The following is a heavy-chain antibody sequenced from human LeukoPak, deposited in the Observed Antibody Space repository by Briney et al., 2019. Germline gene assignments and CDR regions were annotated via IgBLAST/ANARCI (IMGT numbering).Heavy chain of an antibody. CDR2: ISGSSTTI. J-gene: IGHJ6*02. Sequence: GGSLRLSCAASGFTFSTYSINWVRQAPGKGLEWVSYISGSSTTIYYADSVKGRFTISRDNAKNSLYLQMNSLRDEDTAVYYCARGSYSSGWYPLAPRYGMDVWGQGTTVTVSS. CDR1: GFTFSTYS. CDR3: ARGSYSSGWYPLAPRYGMDV. D-gene: IGHD6-19*01. V-gene: IGHV3-48*02.